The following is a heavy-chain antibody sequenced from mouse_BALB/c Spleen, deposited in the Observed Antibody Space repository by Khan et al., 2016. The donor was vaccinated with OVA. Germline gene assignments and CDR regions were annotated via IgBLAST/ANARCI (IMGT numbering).Heavy chain of an antibody. CDR1: GYTFPEYT. J-gene: IGHJ4*01. V-gene: IGHV1-18*01. CDR2: INPKNGGT. Sequence: EVKLLESGPELVKPGASVKISCKTSGYTFPEYTVHWVKQSLGKSLDWIGVINPKNGGTAYNQKFKGKATLTVDKYSSTAYMEFRSLTSEESAVYSGTRDAGRYWGQGTSVTVAS. CDR3: TRDAGRY.